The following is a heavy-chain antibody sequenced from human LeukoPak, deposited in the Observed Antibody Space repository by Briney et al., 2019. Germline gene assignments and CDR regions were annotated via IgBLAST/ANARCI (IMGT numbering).Heavy chain of an antibody. J-gene: IGHJ4*02. Sequence: PGGSLRLSCAASGFTFSSYSMNWVRQAPGKGLEWVSSISSSSSYIYYADSVKGRFTISRDNAKNSLYLQMNSLRAEDTAVYYCARGRVQLENFDYWGQGTLVTVSS. CDR3: ARGRVQLENFDY. D-gene: IGHD5-18*01. V-gene: IGHV3-21*01. CDR1: GFTFSSYS. CDR2: ISSSSSYI.